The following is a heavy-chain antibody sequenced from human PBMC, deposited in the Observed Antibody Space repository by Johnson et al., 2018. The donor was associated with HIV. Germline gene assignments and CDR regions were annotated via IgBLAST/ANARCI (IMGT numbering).Heavy chain of an antibody. J-gene: IGHJ3*02. V-gene: IGHV3-66*02. Sequence: VQLVESVGGLVQPGGSLRVSCAASGLTVSSNYMSWVRQAPGKGLEWVSIIYSGGSTYYADSVKGRFTISRDNSKNTLYLQMNSLRAEDTAVYYCARAEGYIKGIGAFDIWGQGTMVTVSS. CDR1: GLTVSSNY. CDR2: IYSGGST. D-gene: IGHD5-18*01. CDR3: ARAEGYIKGIGAFDI.